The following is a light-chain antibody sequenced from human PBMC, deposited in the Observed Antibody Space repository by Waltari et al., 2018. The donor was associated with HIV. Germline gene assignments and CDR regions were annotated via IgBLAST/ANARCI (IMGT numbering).Light chain of an antibody. CDR3: QIWDSSLDHVL. V-gene: IGLV3-21*04. CDR1: YIGSKN. Sequence: SYVLTQTPSVSLAPGKTARITCGGNYIGSKNVHWYQQKPGQAPVLVIYYDSDRPSGIPERFSGSNSGNTATLTISRVEAGDEADYYCQIWDSSLDHVLCGGGTKLTVL. J-gene: IGLJ2*01. CDR2: YDS.